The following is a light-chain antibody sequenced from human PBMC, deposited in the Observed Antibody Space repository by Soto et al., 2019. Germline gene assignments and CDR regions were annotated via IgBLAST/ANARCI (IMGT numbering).Light chain of an antibody. J-gene: IGLJ1*01. CDR1: SSDVGGYNY. CDR2: DVS. Sequence: QSVLTQPASVSGSPGQSITISCTGTSSDVGGYNYVSWYQQHPGKAPKLMIYDVSNRPSGVSNRFSGSKSGNTASLTISGLQAEDEADYYCSSYTSSSTPPYGFGSETRVAV. V-gene: IGLV2-14*01. CDR3: SSYTSSSTPPYG.